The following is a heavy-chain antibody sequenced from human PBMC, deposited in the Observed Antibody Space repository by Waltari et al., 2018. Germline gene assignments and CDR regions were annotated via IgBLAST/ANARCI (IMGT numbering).Heavy chain of an antibody. CDR1: GGTFSSYA. J-gene: IGHJ3*02. CDR3: ARGQDSSGGEGACDI. D-gene: IGHD6-19*01. CDR2: IIPIRGIA. Sequence: QVQLVQSGAEVKKPGSSVKVSCKASGGTFSSYAISWVRQAPGQGLEWMGGIIPIRGIANYEQKFQCRVTMTADESTRTAYMGLSSLRSEDTAVYYCARGQDSSGGEGACDIWGQGTMVTVSS. V-gene: IGHV1-69*04.